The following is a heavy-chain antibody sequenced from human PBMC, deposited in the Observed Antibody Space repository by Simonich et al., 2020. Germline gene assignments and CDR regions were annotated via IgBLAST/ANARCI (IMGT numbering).Heavy chain of an antibody. CDR3: ARWTATGYYFDY. CDR1: GFTVSSNY. D-gene: IGHD1-1*01. CDR2: IYSGGST. Sequence: EVQLVESGGGLIQPGGSLRLSCAASGFTVSSNYMSWVRQAPGKGLGVFSFIYSGGSTYNADSGKGRFTISRDNSKNTLYLQINSLRAEDTAVYYCARWTATGYYFDYWGQGTLVTVSS. V-gene: IGHV3-53*01. J-gene: IGHJ4*02.